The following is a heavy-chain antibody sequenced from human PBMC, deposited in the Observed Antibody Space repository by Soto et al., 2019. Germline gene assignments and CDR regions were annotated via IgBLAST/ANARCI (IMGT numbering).Heavy chain of an antibody. Sequence: QVQLVQSGAEVKKPGASVKVSCKASGYTFTGYYMHWVRQAPGQGLEWMGWINPNSGGTNYAQKFQGWVTMTRDTSISTAYMELSRPRSDDTAVYYCARDSPLGYCSGGSCYSLAFDYWGQGTLVTVSS. CDR3: ARDSPLGYCSGGSCYSLAFDY. V-gene: IGHV1-2*04. CDR1: GYTFTGYY. CDR2: INPNSGGT. D-gene: IGHD2-15*01. J-gene: IGHJ4*02.